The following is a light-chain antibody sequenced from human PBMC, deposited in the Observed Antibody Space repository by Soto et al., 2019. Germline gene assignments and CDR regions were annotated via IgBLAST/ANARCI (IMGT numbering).Light chain of an antibody. CDR3: QHYSNWPPT. V-gene: IGKV3-15*01. J-gene: IGKJ3*01. CDR1: ESVHRN. Sequence: EVVMTQSPATLSVSPGERVTLSCRASESVHRNLAWYQQKPGQGPSLLIYYASTRATGVPDRFTGSGSGTDFTLTISSLQSDDFGVYHCQHYSNWPPTFGPGTKMEIK. CDR2: YAS.